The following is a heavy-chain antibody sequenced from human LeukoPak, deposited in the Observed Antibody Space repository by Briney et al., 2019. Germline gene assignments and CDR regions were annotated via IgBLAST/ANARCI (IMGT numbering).Heavy chain of an antibody. V-gene: IGHV3-30*04. J-gene: IGHJ5*02. Sequence: GGSLRLSCAASGFTFSSYAMHWVRQAPGKGLEWVAVISYDGSNKYYADSVKGRFTISRDNAKNSLYLQMNSLRAEDTAVYYCARDQRILRYFDWSPAGSWGQGTLVTVSS. D-gene: IGHD3-9*01. CDR1: GFTFSSYA. CDR3: ARDQRILRYFDWSPAGS. CDR2: ISYDGSNK.